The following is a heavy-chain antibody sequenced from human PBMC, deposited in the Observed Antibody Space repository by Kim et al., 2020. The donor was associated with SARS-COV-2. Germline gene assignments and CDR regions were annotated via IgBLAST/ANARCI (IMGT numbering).Heavy chain of an antibody. Sequence: GGSLRLSCEASGFSSNTYSLSWVRQAPGKGLEWVSSITASSHRITYASSVKGRFIVSRDNAASSLFLQMNSLRTEDTGVYFCGRDNANCGGDCYPSVVDYWGQGTLVAVSS. D-gene: IGHD2-21*02. J-gene: IGHJ4*02. CDR2: ITASSHRI. V-gene: IGHV3-21*01. CDR1: GFSSNTYS. CDR3: GRDNANCGGDCYPSVVDY.